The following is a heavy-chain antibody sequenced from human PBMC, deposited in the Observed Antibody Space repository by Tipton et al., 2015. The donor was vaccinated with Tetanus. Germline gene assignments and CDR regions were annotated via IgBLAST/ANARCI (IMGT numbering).Heavy chain of an antibody. CDR1: GYTFTGYY. V-gene: IGHV1-2*02. Sequence: QLVQSGAEVKKPGASVKVSCKASGYTFTGYYMYWVRQAPGQGLEWMGWIDPNSGGTVYAQKFQGRVTVTRDTSISTAYMELRSLRSDDTAVYYCARDRGDYIYYGMDVWGPGTTVTV. CDR3: ARDRGDYIYYGMDV. D-gene: IGHD3-22*01. J-gene: IGHJ6*02. CDR2: IDPNSGGT.